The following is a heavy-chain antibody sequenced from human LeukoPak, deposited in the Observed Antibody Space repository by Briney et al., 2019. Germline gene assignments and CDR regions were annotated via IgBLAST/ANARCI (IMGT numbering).Heavy chain of an antibody. CDR2: IYDSGST. CDR1: GGSVNSGNYY. V-gene: IGHV4-61*01. J-gene: IGHJ4*02. Sequence: SETLSLTCTVSGGSVNSGNYYWSWIRQPPGKGLEWIGYIYDSGSTKYNPSLKSRVTISEDTSKNQFSLKLSSVTAADTAVYYCARGRVDYDSSGYYPYFDYWGQGTLVTVSS. CDR3: ARGRVDYDSSGYYPYFDY. D-gene: IGHD3-22*01.